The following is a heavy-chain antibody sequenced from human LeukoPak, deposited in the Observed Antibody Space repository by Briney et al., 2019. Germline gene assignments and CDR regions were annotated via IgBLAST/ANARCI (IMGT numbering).Heavy chain of an antibody. CDR1: GFTFNTYW. D-gene: IGHD3-3*01. J-gene: IGHJ6*02. V-gene: IGHV3-74*01. CDR3: ARAKGHYDFWSGYYYDYYGMDV. Sequence: GGSLRLSCVGSGFTFNTYWIHWVRQAPGKGLVWVSRVKEDGRETNYADSVKGRFTLSRDNAKNTVYLQMNNLRAEDTAVYYCARAKGHYDFWSGYYYDYYGMDVWGQGTTVTVSS. CDR2: VKEDGRET.